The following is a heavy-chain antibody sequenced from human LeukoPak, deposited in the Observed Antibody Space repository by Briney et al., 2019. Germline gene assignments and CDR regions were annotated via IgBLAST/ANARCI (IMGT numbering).Heavy chain of an antibody. CDR3: ARAGYSSSWYPYYFDY. CDR1: GFTFSSYS. CDR2: ISSSSSYI. V-gene: IGHV3-21*01. Sequence: GGSLRLSCAASGFTFSSYSMNWVRQAPGKGLEWVSSISSSSSYIYYADSVKGRFTISRDNAKNSLYLQMNSLRAEDTAVYYCARAGYSSSWYPYYFDYWGQGTLVTVSS. D-gene: IGHD6-13*01. J-gene: IGHJ4*02.